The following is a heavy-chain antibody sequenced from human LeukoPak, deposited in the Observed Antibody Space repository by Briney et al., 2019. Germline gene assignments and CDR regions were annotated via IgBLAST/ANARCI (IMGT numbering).Heavy chain of an antibody. D-gene: IGHD1-26*01. V-gene: IGHV1-18*01. J-gene: IGHJ4*02. CDR3: ARADWELLNSFGDY. CDR2: ISAYNGNT. Sequence: ASVKVSCKASGYTFTTYGISWVRQAPGQGLEWLGWISAYNGNTNYAQKLQGRVTMTTDTSTSTAYMELRSLRSDDTAVYYCARADWELLNSFGDYWGQGTLVTVSS. CDR1: GYTFTTYG.